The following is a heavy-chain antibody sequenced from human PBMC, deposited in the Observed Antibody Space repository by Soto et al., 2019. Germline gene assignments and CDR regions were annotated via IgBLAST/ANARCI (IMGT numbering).Heavy chain of an antibody. Sequence: TVRVSCKTSGYTFSNYAISWVRQAPGQGLEWMGWINTGSGYTNYAHDRVTMTKDASTYTAYLEVTSLRSDDTAIYYCARDRVYTGGYDADYWGQGTLVTGSS. CDR1: GYTFSNYA. J-gene: IGHJ4*02. V-gene: IGHV1-18*01. CDR3: ARDRVYTGGYDADY. CDR2: INTGSGYT. D-gene: IGHD5-12*01.